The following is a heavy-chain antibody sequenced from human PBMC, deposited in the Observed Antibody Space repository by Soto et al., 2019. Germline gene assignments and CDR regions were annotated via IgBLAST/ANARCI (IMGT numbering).Heavy chain of an antibody. CDR2: IHGGDSNT. CDR3: ARRVTSSTGWDY. J-gene: IGHJ4*02. D-gene: IGHD6-19*01. CDR1: GYMFTNYW. V-gene: IGHV5-51*01. Sequence: GESLKISCTGSGYMFTNYWIGWVRQMPGKGLEWMGIIHGGDSNTRYSPSFDGQVTISTDKSINTAYLQWSSLKASDSAMYYCARRVTSSTGWDYWGQGTLVTV.